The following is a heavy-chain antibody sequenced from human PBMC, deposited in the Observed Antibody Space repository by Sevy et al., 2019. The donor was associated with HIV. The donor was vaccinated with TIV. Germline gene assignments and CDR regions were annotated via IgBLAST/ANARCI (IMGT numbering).Heavy chain of an antibody. J-gene: IGHJ4*02. CDR2: FDPEDGER. CDR3: ATGREYYEGNSGYFDY. D-gene: IGHD3-3*01. Sequence: ASVKVSCKLSGYTLTQLSMHWVRQAPGKGLEWVGSFDPEDGERIYAQKFQGRFTMTEETSTDTAYMKLSSLGSADTAIYYCATGREYYEGNSGYFDYWGQGTLVTVSS. V-gene: IGHV1-24*01. CDR1: GYTLTQLS.